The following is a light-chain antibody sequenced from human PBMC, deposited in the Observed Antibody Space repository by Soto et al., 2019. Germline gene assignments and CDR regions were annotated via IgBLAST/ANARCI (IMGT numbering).Light chain of an antibody. CDR3: QQYNKWTLT. CDR2: DAY. Sequence: EIVMTQSPATLSVSPGERVTLSCRASQSFSSTLAWYQQKPGQAPRLLIYDAYTRATGIPARFSGSGSGTEFTLTISILQSEDFAVYYCQQYNKWTLTFGGGTKVEIK. CDR1: QSFSST. J-gene: IGKJ4*01. V-gene: IGKV3-15*01.